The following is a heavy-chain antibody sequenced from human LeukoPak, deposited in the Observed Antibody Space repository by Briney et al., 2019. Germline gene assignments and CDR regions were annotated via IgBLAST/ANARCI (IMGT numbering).Heavy chain of an antibody. CDR3: AKDLDCGGDCTPPPDY. CDR1: GFTFSSYA. J-gene: IGHJ4*02. CDR2: ISGSGGST. Sequence: GGSLRLSCAASGFTFSSYAMSWVRQAPGKGLEWVSAISGSGGSTYYADSVKGRFTISRDNSKNTLYLQMNSLRAEDTAVYYCAKDLDCGGDCTPPPDYWGQGTLVTVSS. D-gene: IGHD2-21*01. V-gene: IGHV3-23*01.